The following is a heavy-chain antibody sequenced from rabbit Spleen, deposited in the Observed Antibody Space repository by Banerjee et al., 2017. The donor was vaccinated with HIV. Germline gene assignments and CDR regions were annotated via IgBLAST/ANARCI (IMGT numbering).Heavy chain of an antibody. CDR3: ARDTGTSFSTYGMDL. CDR1: GFSFSSRYY. Sequence: QQQLEESGGGMVKPGGTLTLTCTASGFSFSSRYYICWVRQAPGKGLDLIACIYAGSSGSTCYASWAKGRFTISKTSSTTVTLQMTSLTAADTATYFCARDTGTSFSTYGMDLWGPGTLVTVS. D-gene: IGHD8-1*01. CDR2: IYAGSSGST. V-gene: IGHV1S45*01. J-gene: IGHJ6*01.